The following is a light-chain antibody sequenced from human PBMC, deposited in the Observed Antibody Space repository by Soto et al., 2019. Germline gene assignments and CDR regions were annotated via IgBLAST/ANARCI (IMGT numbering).Light chain of an antibody. CDR2: DVS. V-gene: IGLV2-23*02. J-gene: IGLJ1*01. CDR1: VGSYNL. Sequence: QSALTQPASVSGSPGQSITISCTDVGSYNLVSWYQQHPAMAPKLLIYDVSKRPSGVSNRFSGSKSGNTASLTISGLQDEDEADYYCCSYAGFNTYVFGPGTKVTVL. CDR3: CSYAGFNTYV.